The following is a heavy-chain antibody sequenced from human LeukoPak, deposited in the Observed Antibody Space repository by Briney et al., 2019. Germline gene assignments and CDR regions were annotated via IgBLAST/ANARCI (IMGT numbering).Heavy chain of an antibody. D-gene: IGHD5-18*01. CDR3: ARDSSSGYSYD. V-gene: IGHV3-53*01. CDR1: GFTVSSNY. J-gene: IGHJ4*02. Sequence: PGGSLRLSCAASGFTVSSNYMSWVRQAPGKGLEWVSIIYSGGSTYYADSVKGRFTISRGNSKNTLYLQMNSLRAEDTAVYYCARDSSSGYSYDWGQGTLVTVSS. CDR2: IYSGGST.